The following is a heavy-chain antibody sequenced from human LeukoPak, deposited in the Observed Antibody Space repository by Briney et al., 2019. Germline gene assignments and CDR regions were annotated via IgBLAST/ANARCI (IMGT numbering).Heavy chain of an antibody. J-gene: IGHJ4*02. CDR2: ISSGGGSL. Sequence: PGGSLRLSCAASGFSFNSYSMIWVRQAPGKGLEWIAYISSGGGSLHHADSIKGRFTISRDNAKNSVYLQMNSVRDDDMAVYYCARVGVENWGSSWDYWCPGSRVTVSS. V-gene: IGHV3-48*02. CDR3: ARVGVENWGSSWDY. D-gene: IGHD3-16*01. CDR1: GFSFNSYS.